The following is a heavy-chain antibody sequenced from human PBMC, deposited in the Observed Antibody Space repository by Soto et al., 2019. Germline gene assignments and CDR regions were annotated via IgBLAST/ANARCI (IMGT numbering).Heavy chain of an antibody. CDR3: ARFAATSGINAFDV. Sequence: RGESLKISCQGSGYTFTNYWIVWVRQLPGKGLAWMGIIYPRDSHTTYSPSSQGQVTISDDKSLNSAFLQWSSLKASDTATYYCARFAATSGINAFDVWGPGTMVTVSS. D-gene: IGHD1-1*01. V-gene: IGHV5-51*01. CDR1: GYTFTNYW. CDR2: IYPRDSHT. J-gene: IGHJ3*01.